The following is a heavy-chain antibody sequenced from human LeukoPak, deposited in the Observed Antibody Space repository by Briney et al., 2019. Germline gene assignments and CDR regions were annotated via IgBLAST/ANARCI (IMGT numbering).Heavy chain of an antibody. CDR2: ISGSGGST. D-gene: IGHD3-3*01. V-gene: IGHV3-23*01. J-gene: IGHJ3*02. Sequence: PGGSLRLSCAASGFTFSSYAMSWVRQAPGKGLEWVSAISGSGGSTYYADSVKGRFTISRDNSKNTLYLQMNSLRAEDTAVHYCAKDIITIFGVATSIWDAFDIWGQGTMVTVSS. CDR3: AKDIITIFGVATSIWDAFDI. CDR1: GFTFSSYA.